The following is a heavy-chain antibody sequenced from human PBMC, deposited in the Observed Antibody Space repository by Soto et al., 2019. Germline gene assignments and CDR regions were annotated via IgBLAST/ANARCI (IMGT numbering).Heavy chain of an antibody. D-gene: IGHD4-17*01. CDR2: IIPVYGTP. CDR1: GGTFNKYA. J-gene: IGHJ6*02. Sequence: QVQLEQSGAEVKKPGSSLKVSCKATGGTFNKYAISWVRQAPGQGLEWMAGIIPVYGTPNYAQRFQDRVTIIADESTTTAYMQVNSLTSEDTAIYYCTSVTVYGMDVWGPGTTVIVSS. V-gene: IGHV1-69*01. CDR3: TSVTVYGMDV.